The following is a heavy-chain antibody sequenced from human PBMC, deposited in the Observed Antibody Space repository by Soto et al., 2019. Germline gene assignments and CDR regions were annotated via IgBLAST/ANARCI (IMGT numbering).Heavy chain of an antibody. CDR2: ISAYNGNT. D-gene: IGHD2-15*01. CDR3: AGDRVVVVVAAPVAFDI. V-gene: IGHV1-18*01. CDR1: GYTFTSYG. J-gene: IGHJ3*02. Sequence: QVQLVQSGAEVKKPGASVKVSCKASGYTFTSYGISWVRQAPGQGLEWMGWISAYNGNTNYAQKLQGRVTMTTDTSKSTAYMELRSLRSDDTAVYYCAGDRVVVVVAAPVAFDILGQGTMVTVSS.